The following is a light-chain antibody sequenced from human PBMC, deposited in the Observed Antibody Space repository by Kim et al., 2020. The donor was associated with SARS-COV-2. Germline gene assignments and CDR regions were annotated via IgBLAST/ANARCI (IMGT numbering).Light chain of an antibody. Sequence: LFPGESATPSCRASQSVSSDLGWYQQKPGQAPRLLIYDVSTRATGIPARFSGSGSGTDFTLTINSLEPEDSAVYYCQQRSNWPLTFGGGTKVDIK. J-gene: IGKJ4*01. CDR2: DVS. CDR1: QSVSSD. CDR3: QQRSNWPLT. V-gene: IGKV3-11*01.